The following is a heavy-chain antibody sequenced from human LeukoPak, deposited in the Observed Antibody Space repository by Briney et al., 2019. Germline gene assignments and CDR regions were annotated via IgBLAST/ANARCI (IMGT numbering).Heavy chain of an antibody. Sequence: SETLSLTCTVSGGSVSSGSYYWSWIRQPPGKGLEWIGYIYYSGSTNDNPPLKSRVTISVDTSKNQFSLKLSSVTAADTAVYYWARDGPGGYFDYWGQGTLVTVSS. CDR1: GGSVSSGSYY. D-gene: IGHD3-16*01. V-gene: IGHV4-61*01. CDR3: ARDGPGGYFDY. J-gene: IGHJ4*02. CDR2: IYYSGST.